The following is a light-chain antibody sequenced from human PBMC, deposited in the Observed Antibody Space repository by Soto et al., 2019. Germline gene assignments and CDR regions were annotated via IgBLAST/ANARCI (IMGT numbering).Light chain of an antibody. V-gene: IGLV1-44*01. Sequence: QSVLTQTPSASGTPGQGVTISCSGSGSNIGSQSVNWYQQIPGAAPKLLIYANNQRPSGVPDRFSGSKSGTAACLDISGLQSEDEADYYCASWDDSLKGWVFGGGTKVTVL. J-gene: IGLJ3*02. CDR2: ANN. CDR3: ASWDDSLKGWV. CDR1: GSNIGSQS.